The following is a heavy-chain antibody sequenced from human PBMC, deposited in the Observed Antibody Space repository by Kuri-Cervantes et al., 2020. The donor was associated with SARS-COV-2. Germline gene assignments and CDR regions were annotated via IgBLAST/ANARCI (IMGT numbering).Heavy chain of an antibody. V-gene: IGHV4-4*07. CDR2: IYTSGST. J-gene: IGHJ6*03. CDR3: ARGRADLWPYYYYYYMDV. CDR1: GGSISSYY. Sequence: GSLRLSCTVSGGSISSYYWSWIRQPAGKGLEWIGRIYTSGSTNYNPSLKSRVTMSVDTSKNQFSLKLNSVTAADTALYYCARGRADLWPYYYYYYMDVWGKGTTVTVSS. D-gene: IGHD3-10*01.